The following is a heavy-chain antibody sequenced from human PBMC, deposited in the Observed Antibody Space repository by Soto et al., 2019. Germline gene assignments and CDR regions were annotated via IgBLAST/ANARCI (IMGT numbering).Heavy chain of an antibody. CDR2: ISAYNGNT. D-gene: IGHD3-9*01. CDR3: ARDYGNIELRYFDWFHTHYYYYYGMDV. Sequence: ASVKVSCKASGYTFTSYGISWVRQAPGQGLEWMGWISAYNGNTNYAQKLQGRVTMTTGTSTSTAYMELRSLRSDDTAVYYCARDYGNIELRYFDWFHTHYYYYYGMDVWGQGTTVTVSS. J-gene: IGHJ6*02. CDR1: GYTFTSYG. V-gene: IGHV1-18*01.